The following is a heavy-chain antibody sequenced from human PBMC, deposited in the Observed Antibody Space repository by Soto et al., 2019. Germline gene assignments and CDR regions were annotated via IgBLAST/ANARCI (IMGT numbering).Heavy chain of an antibody. CDR2: ISYDGSGK. CDR3: ARDPAGTYFFDY. Sequence: GGALRLSRGGSGFTLSRYAIHLGRPAPGKGLGWVASISYDGSGKYYADSVKGRFTISRDNSKDTLYLQVNSLRGEDTAVYYCARDPAGTYFFDYWGHGTLVTVSS. V-gene: IGHV3-30-3*01. J-gene: IGHJ4*01. CDR1: GFTLSRYA.